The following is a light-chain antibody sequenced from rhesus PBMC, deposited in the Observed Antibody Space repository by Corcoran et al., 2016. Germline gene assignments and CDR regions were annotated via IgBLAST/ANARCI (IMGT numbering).Light chain of an antibody. CDR1: QSVSSY. CDR2: GAS. J-gene: IGKJ2*01. V-gene: IGKV3-10*01. Sequence: QVILTQSPAILSLSPGERATLSCRASQSVSSYLAWYHQKPGQAPRLPIYGASSRSTGIPDRFSGSGSGTDLTLTISSLEPEDVVIYHCYQLSSGYSFGQGTKVEIK. CDR3: YQLSSGYS.